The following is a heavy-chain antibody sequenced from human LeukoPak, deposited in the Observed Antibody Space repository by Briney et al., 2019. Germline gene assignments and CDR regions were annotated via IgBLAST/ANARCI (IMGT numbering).Heavy chain of an antibody. CDR2: IYYSGST. CDR1: GGSISSYY. CDR3: ARDRGIAARHDAFDI. Sequence: PSETLSLTCTVPGGSISSYYWSWIRQPPGKGLEWIGYIYYSGSTNYNPSLKSRVTISVDTSKNQFSLKLSSVTAADTAVYYCARDRGIAARHDAFDIWGQGTMVTVSS. D-gene: IGHD6-6*01. V-gene: IGHV4-59*01. J-gene: IGHJ3*02.